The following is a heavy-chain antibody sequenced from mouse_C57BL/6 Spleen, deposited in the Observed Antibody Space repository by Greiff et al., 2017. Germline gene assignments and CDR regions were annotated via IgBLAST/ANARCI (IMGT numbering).Heavy chain of an antibody. CDR1: GYTFTSYW. Sequence: QVQLQQPGAELVKPGASVKLSCKASGYTFTSYWMHWVKQRPGRGLEWIGRIDPNSGGTKYNEKFKSKATLTVDKPSSTAYMQLSRLTSEDSAVYYCARSGDVDWYFDVWGTGTTVTVSS. CDR3: ARSGDVDWYFDV. CDR2: IDPNSGGT. D-gene: IGHD3-1*01. J-gene: IGHJ1*03. V-gene: IGHV1-72*01.